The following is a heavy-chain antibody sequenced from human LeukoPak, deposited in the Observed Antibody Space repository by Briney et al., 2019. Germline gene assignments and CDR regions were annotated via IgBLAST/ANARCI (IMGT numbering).Heavy chain of an antibody. CDR2: ISSSSSYI. D-gene: IGHD2-2*01. V-gene: IGHV3-21*01. J-gene: IGHJ6*03. CDR1: GFTFSTHG. Sequence: GGSLRLSCAASGFTFSTHGMHWVRQAPGKGLEWVSSISSSSSYIYYADSVKGRFTISRDNAKNSLYLQMNSLRVEDTAVYYCVRELGVPTTPHYMDVWGKGTTVTVSS. CDR3: VRELGVPTTPHYMDV.